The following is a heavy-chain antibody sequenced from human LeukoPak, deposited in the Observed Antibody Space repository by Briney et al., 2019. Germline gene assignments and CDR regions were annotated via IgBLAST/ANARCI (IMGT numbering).Heavy chain of an antibody. V-gene: IGHV5-51*01. Sequence: GASLKISCKGSGYIFTSYWIGWVRQMPGKGLEWMGIIYPGDSDTRYSPSFQGQVTISADKSISTAYLQWSSLKASDTAMYYCARHVVVPAAFPVGFDPWGQGTLVTVSS. CDR2: IYPGDSDT. CDR1: GYIFTSYW. J-gene: IGHJ5*02. CDR3: ARHVVVPAAFPVGFDP. D-gene: IGHD2-2*01.